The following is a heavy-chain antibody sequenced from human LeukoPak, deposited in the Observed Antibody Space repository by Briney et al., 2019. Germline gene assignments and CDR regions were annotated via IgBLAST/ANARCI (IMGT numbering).Heavy chain of an antibody. CDR1: GFTVSSNY. CDR2: TSGSGGNT. D-gene: IGHD1-14*01. Sequence: GGSLRLSCAASGFTVSSNYMSWVRQAPGKGLEWVSATSGSGGNTYYADSVKGRFTISRDNSKNTLYLQMNSLRAEDTALYYCAKPAKTDYADYWGQGTLVTVSS. CDR3: AKPAKTDYADY. V-gene: IGHV3-23*01. J-gene: IGHJ4*02.